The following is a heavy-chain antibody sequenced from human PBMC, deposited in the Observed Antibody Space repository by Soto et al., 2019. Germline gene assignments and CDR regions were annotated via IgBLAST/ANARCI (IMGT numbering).Heavy chain of an antibody. D-gene: IGHD3-22*01. CDR2: IIPIFGTA. J-gene: IGHJ6*02. Sequence: SVKVSCKASGGTFSSYAISWVRQAPGQGLEWMGGIIPIFGTANYAQKFQGRVTITADEFTSTAYMEPSSLRSEDTAVYYCARDYYDSSGYYNYYYGMDVWGQGTTVTVSS. CDR1: GGTFSSYA. V-gene: IGHV1-69*13. CDR3: ARDYYDSSGYYNYYYGMDV.